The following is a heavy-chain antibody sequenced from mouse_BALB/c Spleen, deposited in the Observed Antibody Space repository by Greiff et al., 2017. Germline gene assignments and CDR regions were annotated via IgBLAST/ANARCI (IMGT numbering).Heavy chain of an antibody. V-gene: IGHV5-9-4*01. CDR1: GFTFSSYA. Sequence: EVKLVESGGGLVKPGGSLKLSCAASGFTFSSYAMSWVRQSPEQRLEWVAEISSGGSYTYYPDTVTGRFTISRDNAKNTLYLEMSSLRSEDTAMYYCAREGPTEYYFGYWGQGTTLTVSS. CDR2: ISSGGSYT. J-gene: IGHJ2*01. CDR3: AREGPTEYYFGY. D-gene: IGHD1-1*01.